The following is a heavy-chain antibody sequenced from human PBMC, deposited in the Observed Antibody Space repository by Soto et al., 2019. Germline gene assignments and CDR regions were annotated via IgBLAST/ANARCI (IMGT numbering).Heavy chain of an antibody. V-gene: IGHV3-49*03. Sequence: EVQLVESGGGSVQPGRSLRLSCTASGFTFGDDAVSWFRQAPGKGLQWVGFIRSERDGGTTEYAPSVEGRFTISRDDAKNIAYLQMDSLRTEDTALYYCSRAGIVGPNMGQYNLFDPWGQGTRVTVSS. J-gene: IGHJ5*02. D-gene: IGHD3-3*01. CDR1: GFTFGDDA. CDR3: SRAGIVGPNMGQYNLFDP. CDR2: IRSERDGGTT.